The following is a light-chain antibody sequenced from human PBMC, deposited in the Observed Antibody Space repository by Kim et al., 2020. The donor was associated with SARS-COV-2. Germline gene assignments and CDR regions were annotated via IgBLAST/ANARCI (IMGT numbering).Light chain of an antibody. CDR2: RNS. CDR3: ATWDDSLTGWV. Sequence: GQRVSISCSGTSSNIGTNYVYWYQQLPGTAPKLLIFRNSQRSSGVPDRFSGSRSGTSASLAISGLRSEDEADYYCATWDDSLTGWVFGGGTQLTVL. CDR1: SSNIGTNY. J-gene: IGLJ3*02. V-gene: IGLV1-47*01.